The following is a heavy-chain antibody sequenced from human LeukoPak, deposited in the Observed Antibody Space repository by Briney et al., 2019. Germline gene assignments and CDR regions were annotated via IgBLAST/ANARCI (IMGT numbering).Heavy chain of an antibody. Sequence: PSETLSLTCTVSGYSISSGYYWGWIRQPPGKGLEWIGSIYHSGSTYYNPSLKSRVTISVDTSKNQFSLKLSSVTAADSAVYYCARVYNYYYYYMDVWGKGTTVTVSS. D-gene: IGHD2-8*01. CDR1: GYSISSGYY. V-gene: IGHV4-38-2*02. CDR3: ARVYNYYYYYMDV. CDR2: IYHSGST. J-gene: IGHJ6*03.